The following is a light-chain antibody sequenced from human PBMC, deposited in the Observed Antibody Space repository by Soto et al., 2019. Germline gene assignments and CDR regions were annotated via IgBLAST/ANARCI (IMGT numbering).Light chain of an antibody. V-gene: IGLV2-8*01. CDR3: SPFAGNNNLV. J-gene: IGLJ2*01. CDR2: EVS. Sequence: QSALTQPPSASGSPGQSVTISCTGTSSDVGGYNYVSWYQQHPGKAPKLMISEVSKRPSGVPDRFSGSKSGNTASLTVSGLQAEDEADYYCSPFAGNNNLVFGGGTKLTAL. CDR1: SSDVGGYNY.